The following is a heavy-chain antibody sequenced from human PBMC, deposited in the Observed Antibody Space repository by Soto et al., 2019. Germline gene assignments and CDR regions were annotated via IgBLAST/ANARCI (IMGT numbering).Heavy chain of an antibody. CDR2: ISGSGGST. J-gene: IGHJ4*02. CDR1: GFTFSSYA. V-gene: IGHV3-23*01. Sequence: EVQLLESGGGLVQPGGSLRLSCAASGFTFSSYAMSWVRQAPGKGLEWVSAISGSGGSTYYADSVKGRFTISRDNSKNTLYLQMNSLRAEDTAVYYCAKDPNPTVRRPSDFDYWGQGTLVTVSS. D-gene: IGHD3-10*01. CDR3: AKDPNPTVRRPSDFDY.